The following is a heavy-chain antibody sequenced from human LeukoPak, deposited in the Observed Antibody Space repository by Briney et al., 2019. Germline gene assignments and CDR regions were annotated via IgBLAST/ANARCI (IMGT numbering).Heavy chain of an antibody. Sequence: ASVKVSCKASGYTFTGYYIHWVRQAPGQGLEWMGWINPNSGGTNYAQKFQGWVTMTRDTSISTAYMKLSRLRSDDTAVYYCARGIRTLSSSWYSVGWYFDLWGRGTLVTVSS. J-gene: IGHJ2*01. D-gene: IGHD6-13*01. CDR2: INPNSGGT. V-gene: IGHV1-2*04. CDR1: GYTFTGYY. CDR3: ARGIRTLSSSWYSVGWYFDL.